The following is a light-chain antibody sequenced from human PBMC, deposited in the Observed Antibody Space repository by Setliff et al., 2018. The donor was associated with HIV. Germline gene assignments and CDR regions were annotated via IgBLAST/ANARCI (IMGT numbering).Light chain of an antibody. Sequence: QSVLTQPPSASGTPGQRVTISCSGSSSNIGRNAVTWYQQLPGTAPKLLIFANFQRPSGVPDRFSGSKSGTSASLVISGLQSEDESEYYCAAWDDSLNGYVFGTGTKVTVL. CDR2: ANF. CDR1: SSNIGRNA. V-gene: IGLV1-44*01. J-gene: IGLJ1*01. CDR3: AAWDDSLNGYV.